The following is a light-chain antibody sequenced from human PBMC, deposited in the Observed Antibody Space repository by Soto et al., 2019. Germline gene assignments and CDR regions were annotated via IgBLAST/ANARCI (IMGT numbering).Light chain of an antibody. CDR3: QQYGNSPQT. Sequence: EIVLTQSPGTLSLSPGESATLSCRASQSFSRNYLAWYQQKPGQAPRLLIYGASSRATGIPDRFSGSGSGTDFTLTISRLEPEDFAVYYCQQYGNSPQTFGQGTKVDI. V-gene: IGKV3-20*01. CDR1: QSFSRNY. J-gene: IGKJ1*01. CDR2: GAS.